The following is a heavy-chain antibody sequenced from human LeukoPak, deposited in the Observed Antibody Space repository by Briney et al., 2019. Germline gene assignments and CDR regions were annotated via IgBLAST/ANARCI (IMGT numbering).Heavy chain of an antibody. CDR1: GGSFSGVY. J-gene: IGHJ5*02. D-gene: IGHD3-22*01. V-gene: IGHV4-34*01. Sequence: SETLSLTCAAYGGSFSGVYWSWIRQPPGKGLEWIGEINQSGSTSYNPSLKSRLTISVDTSKKQFSLKLSSVTDADTAVYYCARGRNYFDSSGYNFVWFDPWGQGTLVTVSS. CDR2: INQSGST. CDR3: ARGRNYFDSSGYNFVWFDP.